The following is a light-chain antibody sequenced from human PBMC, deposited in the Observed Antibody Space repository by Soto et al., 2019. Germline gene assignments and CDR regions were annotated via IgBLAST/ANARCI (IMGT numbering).Light chain of an antibody. CDR2: GNT. J-gene: IGLJ2*01. V-gene: IGLV1-40*01. CDR1: SSNIGAGYD. Sequence: QPVLTQPPSVSGAPGQRVTISCTGSSSNIGAGYDVHWYQQLPGTAPKLLIYGNTNRPSGIPDRFSGSKSGTSASLAITGLQAEDEAHYYCQSYDTSLSGPVVFGGGTKLTVL. CDR3: QSYDTSLSGPVV.